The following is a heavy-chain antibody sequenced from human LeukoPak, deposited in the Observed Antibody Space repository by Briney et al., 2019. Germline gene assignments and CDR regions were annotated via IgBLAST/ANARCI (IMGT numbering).Heavy chain of an antibody. D-gene: IGHD5-12*01. V-gene: IGHV4-31*03. J-gene: IGHJ4*02. CDR1: GDSISSGGYY. CDR3: AREPRGGGYSFDY. Sequence: SETLSLTCTVSGDSISSGGYYWSWIRQHPGKGLEWIGYIYYSGSTFYNPSLKSRVTISVDTSKNQFSLRLSSVTAADTAVYYCAREPRGGGYSFDYWGQGTLVTVSS. CDR2: IYYSGST.